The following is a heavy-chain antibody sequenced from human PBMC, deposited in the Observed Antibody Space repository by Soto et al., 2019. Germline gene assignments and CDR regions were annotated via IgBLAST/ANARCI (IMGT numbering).Heavy chain of an antibody. D-gene: IGHD3-16*01. CDR1: GESMSGYH. CDR3: AREGERPDY. J-gene: IGHJ1*01. V-gene: IGHV4-34*01. CDR2: INHSGST. Sequence: QVQLHQWGAGLLKPSETLSLTCVVYGESMSGYHWSWIRQSPGKGLEWSGEINHSGSTDYNPSLKSRVTISTDTSKNQFSLNLTSVTAADTAVYYCAREGERPDYWGQGTLVTVSS.